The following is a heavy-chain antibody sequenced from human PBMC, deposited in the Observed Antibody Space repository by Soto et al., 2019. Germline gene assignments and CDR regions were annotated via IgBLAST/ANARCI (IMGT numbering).Heavy chain of an antibody. CDR3: ARAPICSGGSCYSVGMDV. CDR1: GGTFSSYA. CDR2: IIPIFGTA. V-gene: IGHV1-69*13. J-gene: IGHJ6*02. D-gene: IGHD2-15*01. Sequence: SVKVSCKASGGTFSSYAISWVRQAPGQGLEWMGGIIPIFGTANYAQKFQGRVTITADESTSTAYMELSSLRSKDTAVYYCARAPICSGGSCYSVGMDVWGQGTTVTVSS.